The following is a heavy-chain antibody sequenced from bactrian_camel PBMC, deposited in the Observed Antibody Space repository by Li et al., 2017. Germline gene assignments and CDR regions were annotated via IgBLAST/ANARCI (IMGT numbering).Heavy chain of an antibody. J-gene: IGHJ4*01. V-gene: IGHV3S53*01. CDR3: KTKPYGAGWCPDNY. CDR1: RSTINECG. Sequence: HVQLVESGGGSVQAGGSLRLSCTAPRSTINECGMGWYRQAPGKQGSWVSTITNDDKTLYGDSVKGRFTISKDKVKGVVYLQMNDLKPEDTATYFCKTKPYGAGWCPDNYRGQGTQVTVS. CDR2: ITNDDKT. D-gene: IGHD6*01.